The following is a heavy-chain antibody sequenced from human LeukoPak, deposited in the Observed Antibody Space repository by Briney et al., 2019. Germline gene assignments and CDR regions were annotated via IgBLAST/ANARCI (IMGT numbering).Heavy chain of an antibody. D-gene: IGHD5-18*01. CDR3: TRDQGYSYGRSFDH. V-gene: IGHV3-49*04. Sequence: GGSLRLSCTTSGFTFGDSAMSWVPQAPGKGLEWIGFIRSKAYGGTTEYAASVKGRFTISRDDSKSIAYLEMNSLKTEDTAVYYCTRDQGYSYGRSFDHWGQGTLVTVSS. CDR2: IRSKAYGGTT. CDR1: GFTFGDSA. J-gene: IGHJ4*02.